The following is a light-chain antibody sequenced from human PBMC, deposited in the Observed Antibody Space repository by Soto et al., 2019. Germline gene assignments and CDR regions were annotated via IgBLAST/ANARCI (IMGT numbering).Light chain of an antibody. V-gene: IGKV1-8*01. J-gene: IGKJ2*01. CDR1: QGISSY. Sequence: AIRMTQSPSSFSASTGDRVPITCRASQGISSYLAWYQQKPGKAPKLLIYAAATLQWSAPSRFSASGSGTDFTLTISRLQFEDFATYYCQQYVSYPYTFGQGTKLEI. CDR2: AAA. CDR3: QQYVSYPYT.